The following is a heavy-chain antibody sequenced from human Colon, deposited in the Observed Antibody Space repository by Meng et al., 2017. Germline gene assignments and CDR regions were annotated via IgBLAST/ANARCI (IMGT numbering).Heavy chain of an antibody. CDR3: ARVDSSGYFLDY. CDR1: GGSISSGGHS. Sequence: QVQLQESGPGRVKPSQTLSLTCTVSGGSISSGGHSWSWIRQHPGKGLEWFAYIYYSGSTYYNPSLKSRVILSVDTSKNQFSLKLSSVTAADTAVYYCARVDSSGYFLDYWGQGTLVTVSS. D-gene: IGHD3-22*01. V-gene: IGHV4-31*03. J-gene: IGHJ4*01. CDR2: IYYSGST.